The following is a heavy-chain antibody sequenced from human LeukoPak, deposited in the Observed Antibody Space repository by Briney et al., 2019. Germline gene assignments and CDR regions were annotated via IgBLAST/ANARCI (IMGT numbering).Heavy chain of an antibody. Sequence: ASVKVSCKTSGYTFTGYYIHLLRQAPGQGLEWMAWIDPNSGGTNYAHKFQGRVTMTRDTSISTAYIEVSSLRSDDTAVYYCARDIDYGDYETFDYWGQGTLVTVSS. D-gene: IGHD4-17*01. V-gene: IGHV1-2*02. CDR3: ARDIDYGDYETFDY. CDR2: IDPNSGGT. J-gene: IGHJ4*02. CDR1: GYTFTGYY.